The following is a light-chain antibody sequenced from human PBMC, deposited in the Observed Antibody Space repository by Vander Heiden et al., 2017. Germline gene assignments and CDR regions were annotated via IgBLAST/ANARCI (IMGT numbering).Light chain of an antibody. V-gene: IGLV3-19*01. CDR3: NSRDSSGNHPYVV. CDR1: SLRSYY. J-gene: IGLJ2*01. Sequence: SSELTQHPAVSVALGQTVRITCQGDSLRSYYASWYQQKPGQAPVLVIYGKNNRPSGIPDRFSGSSSGNTASLTITGAQAEDEADYYCNSRDSSGNHPYVVFGGGTKLTVL. CDR2: GKN.